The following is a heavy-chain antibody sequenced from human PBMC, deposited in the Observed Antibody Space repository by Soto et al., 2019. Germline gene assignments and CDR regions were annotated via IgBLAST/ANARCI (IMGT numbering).Heavy chain of an antibody. CDR1: GGSISRYG. J-gene: IGHJ5*02. D-gene: IGHD6-13*01. Sequence: ASETLSLPCTVSGGSISRYGGSWIRQPPGKGLEWIGDIYYSRSTNYNPSLKSRVTMSVDTSKNQFSLKLSSVTAADTAVYYCAREGSTWPGVWFDPWGQGTLVTVSS. V-gene: IGHV4-59*01. CDR2: IYYSRST. CDR3: AREGSTWPGVWFDP.